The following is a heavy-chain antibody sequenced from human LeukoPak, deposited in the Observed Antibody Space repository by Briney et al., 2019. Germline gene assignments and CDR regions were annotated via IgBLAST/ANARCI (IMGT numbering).Heavy chain of an antibody. J-gene: IGHJ4*02. V-gene: IGHV1-2*02. D-gene: IGHD3-3*01. CDR1: GYTFTGYY. CDR2: INPNSGGT. Sequence: GASVKVSCKASGYTFTGYYMHWVRQAPGQGLEWMGWINPNSGGTNYAQKLQGRVTMTTDTSTSTAYMELRSLRSDDTAVYYCARDAPTYDFWSGYYYFDYWGQGTLVTVSS. CDR3: ARDAPTYDFWSGYYYFDY.